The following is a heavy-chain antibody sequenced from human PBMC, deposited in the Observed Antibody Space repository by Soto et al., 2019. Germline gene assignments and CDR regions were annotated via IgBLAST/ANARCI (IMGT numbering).Heavy chain of an antibody. Sequence: QVPLVQSGAEVKKPGASVTVSCKASGYRFSDYYLHGVRQAPGQGPEWMGWMNPNSGDTKYAQKFKGRVTMTRDTSVRTAFMELNWLKSDDTAVYYCARESGGATATLYYYYFYMDVWGIGTTVTVSS. V-gene: IGHV1-2*02. J-gene: IGHJ6*03. D-gene: IGHD5-12*01. CDR1: GYRFSDYY. CDR3: ARESGGATATLYYYYFYMDV. CDR2: MNPNSGDT.